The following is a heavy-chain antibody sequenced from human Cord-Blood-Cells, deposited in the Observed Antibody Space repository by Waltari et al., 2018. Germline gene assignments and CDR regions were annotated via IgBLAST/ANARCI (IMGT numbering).Heavy chain of an antibody. Sequence: QVQLQESGPGLVKPSQTLSLTCTVSGGPISSGDFYWSWIRQPPGKGLEWIGYIYYSGSTYYNPSLKSRVTISVDTSKNQFSLKLSSVTAADTAVYYCARDEGGSGSFDYWGQGTLVTVSS. CDR3: ARDEGGSGSFDY. CDR2: IYYSGST. D-gene: IGHD3-10*01. V-gene: IGHV4-30-4*08. CDR1: GGPISSGDFY. J-gene: IGHJ4*02.